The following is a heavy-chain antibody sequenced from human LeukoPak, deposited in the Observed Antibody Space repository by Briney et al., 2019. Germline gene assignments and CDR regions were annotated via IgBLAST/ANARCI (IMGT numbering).Heavy chain of an antibody. CDR3: ARGGDWGSFDY. D-gene: IGHD7-27*01. CDR1: GFTFSTYW. J-gene: IGHJ4*02. V-gene: IGHV3-74*01. CDR2: INGDEITT. Sequence: GGSLRLSCAASGFTFSTYWMHWVRQVPGKGLVWVSRINGDEITTSYAASVKGRFTISRDNAKNTLYLQMNSLRAGDTAVYYCARGGDWGSFDYWGQGTLVTVSS.